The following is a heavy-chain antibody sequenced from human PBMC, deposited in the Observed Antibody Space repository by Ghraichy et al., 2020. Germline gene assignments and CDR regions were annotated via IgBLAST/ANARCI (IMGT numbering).Heavy chain of an antibody. V-gene: IGHV5-51*01. CDR1: GYTFTSYW. CDR3: ARHSNSGSYSWFDP. CDR2: IYPGDSNT. Sequence: GESLNISCKISGYTFTSYWIAWVRQMPGKGLEWMGIIYPGDSNTRYSPSFQGQVTFSADKSISTAYLQWSSLKSSDTAMYYCARHSNSGSYSWFDPWGQGTLVTVSS. J-gene: IGHJ5*02. D-gene: IGHD1-26*01.